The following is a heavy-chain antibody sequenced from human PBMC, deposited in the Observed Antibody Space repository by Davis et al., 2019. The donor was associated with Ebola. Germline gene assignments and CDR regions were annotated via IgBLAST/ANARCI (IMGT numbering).Heavy chain of an antibody. CDR1: GDAIRGSTFY. V-gene: IGHV4-39*07. J-gene: IGHJ5*02. CDR3: AREALVPAAGNWFDP. D-gene: IGHD2-2*01. CDR2: IYDRGST. Sequence: PSETLSLTCTVSGDAIRGSTFYWGWVRQPPGKELEWIGSIYDRGSTYYNPSLKSRVTMSVDTSKNQFSLKLTSVTAADTAVYYCAREALVPAAGNWFDPWGQGALVTVSS.